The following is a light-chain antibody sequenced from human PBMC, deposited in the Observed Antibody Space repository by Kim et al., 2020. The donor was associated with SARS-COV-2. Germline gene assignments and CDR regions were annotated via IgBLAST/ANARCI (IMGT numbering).Light chain of an antibody. J-gene: IGLJ1*01. V-gene: IGLV2-8*01. CDR3: SSYAGKV. CDR1: SSDVGGYNY. CDR2: ELS. Sequence: GAPGQSVTISCTGTSSDVGGYNYVSWYQQHPGKAPKLMIYELSKRPSGVPDRFSGSKSGNTASLTVSGLQAEDEADYYCSSYAGKVFGTGTKVTVL.